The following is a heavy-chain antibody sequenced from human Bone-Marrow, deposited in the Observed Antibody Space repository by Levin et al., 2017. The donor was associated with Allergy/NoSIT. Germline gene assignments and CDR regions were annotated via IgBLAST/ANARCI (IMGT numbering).Heavy chain of an antibody. J-gene: IGHJ2*01. D-gene: IGHD6-13*01. CDR3: ARVGSSWYSNWYFDL. Sequence: ASVKVSCEASGYTFTSYYMHWVRQAPGQGLEWMGIINPSGGSTNYAQRFQGRVTMTRDTSTSTVYMELSSLRSEDTAVYYCARVGSSWYSNWYFDLWGRGTLVTVSS. CDR2: INPSGGST. CDR1: GYTFTSYY. V-gene: IGHV1-46*01.